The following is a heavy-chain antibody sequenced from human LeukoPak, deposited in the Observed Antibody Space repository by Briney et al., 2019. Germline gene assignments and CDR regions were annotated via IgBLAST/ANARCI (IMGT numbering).Heavy chain of an antibody. CDR2: ISYNGIT. Sequence: SATLSLTGSVSGDSIRTNNYFWGWIRQPPGMGLEWIGSISYNGITYYNPSLKSRASVSVDTSKNQFSLNLNSVTAADTAIYYCARRPGHTWDMGNWFDPWGQGTLVTVSS. D-gene: IGHD1-26*01. J-gene: IGHJ5*02. V-gene: IGHV4-39*01. CDR3: ARRPGHTWDMGNWFDP. CDR1: GDSIRTNNYF.